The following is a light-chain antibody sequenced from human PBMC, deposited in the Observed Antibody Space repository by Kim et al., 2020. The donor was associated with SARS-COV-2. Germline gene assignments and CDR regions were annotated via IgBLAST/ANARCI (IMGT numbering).Light chain of an antibody. CDR3: QQYNDWPSL. CDR2: GAS. V-gene: IGKV3-15*01. CDR1: QSISTN. Sequence: EIVMTQSPVTLSVSPGERVTLSCRASQSISTNLGWYQQKPGQAPRLLIYGASTRATGIPARFSGSGSGTEFTLTISSLQSEDFAVYCCQQYNDWPSLFGQGTTVDIK. J-gene: IGKJ1*01.